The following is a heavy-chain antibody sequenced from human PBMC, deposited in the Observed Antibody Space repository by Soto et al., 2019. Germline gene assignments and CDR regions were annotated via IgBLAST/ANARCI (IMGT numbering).Heavy chain of an antibody. Sequence: EASVEVSCKXSGYTFTSYAMHWVRQAPGQRLEWMGWINAGNGNTKYSQKFQGRVTITRDTSASTAYMELSSLRSEDTAVYYCARGQVRAAFDIWGQGTMVTVSS. CDR2: INAGNGNT. CDR1: GYTFTSYA. V-gene: IGHV1-3*01. D-gene: IGHD3-22*01. CDR3: ARGQVRAAFDI. J-gene: IGHJ3*02.